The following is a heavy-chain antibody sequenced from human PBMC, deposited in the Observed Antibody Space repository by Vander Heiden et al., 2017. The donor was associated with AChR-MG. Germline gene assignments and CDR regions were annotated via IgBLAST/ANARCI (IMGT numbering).Heavy chain of an antibody. CDR3: AKDLAMITFGGDPSAFDI. J-gene: IGHJ3*02. V-gene: IGHV3-23*01. CDR1: GFTFSSFA. Sequence: EVQLLESGGGLVQPGGSLRLSCAASGFTFSSFAGGWVRQAPGKGLEWVAAISGSGGSTYYADSGKGRFTISRDNSKNTLYLKMNSLRAEDTAVYYCAKDLAMITFGGDPSAFDIWGQGTMVTVSS. CDR2: ISGSGGST. D-gene: IGHD3-16*01.